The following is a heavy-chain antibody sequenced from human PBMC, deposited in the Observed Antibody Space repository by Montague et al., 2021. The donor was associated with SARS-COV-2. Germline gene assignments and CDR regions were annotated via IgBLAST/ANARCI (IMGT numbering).Heavy chain of an antibody. CDR1: GFTFSTYE. J-gene: IGHJ4*02. Sequence: SLRLSCAASGFTFSTYEMNWVRQAPGKGLEWVSYISSSGSTIYYADSVKGRFTISRDNAKNSLYLQMNSLRAEDTAVYYCARDPGFWSGYYDYWGQGTLVTVSS. CDR3: ARDPGFWSGYYDY. V-gene: IGHV3-48*03. D-gene: IGHD3-3*01. CDR2: ISSSGSTI.